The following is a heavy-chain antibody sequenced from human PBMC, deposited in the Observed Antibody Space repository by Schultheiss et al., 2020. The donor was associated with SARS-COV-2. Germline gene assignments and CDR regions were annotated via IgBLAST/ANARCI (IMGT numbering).Heavy chain of an antibody. J-gene: IGHJ6*02. V-gene: IGHV4-30-4*01. D-gene: IGHD1-1*01. CDR3: ARGTGRQVLLEYHYYGMGV. CDR1: GGSISSDTYY. Sequence: SETLSLTCVVSGGSISSDTYYWSWIRQPPGKGLEWIGYVYFSGSTYYNPSLRSRVTMSLDAAQNHFSLKLTSVTAADTAVYYCARGTGRQVLLEYHYYGMGVWGQGTKVTVSS. CDR2: VYFSGST.